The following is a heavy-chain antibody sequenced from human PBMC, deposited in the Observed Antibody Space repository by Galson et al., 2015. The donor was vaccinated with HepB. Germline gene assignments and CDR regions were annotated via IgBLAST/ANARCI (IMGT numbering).Heavy chain of an antibody. CDR1: GFAYSTYD. V-gene: IGHV3-23*01. CDR2: ISAVDAGA. CDR3: AKRRCSDGGCYGDEYEMDV. Sequence: SLRLSCASSGFAYSTYDMCWIRQAPGKGLEWVSGISAVDAGAYYADSVKGRFTISRDYSQNTLYLQMSSLRVEDTAVYYCAKRRCSDGGCYGDEYEMDVWGQGTTVTVSS. D-gene: IGHD2-15*01. J-gene: IGHJ6*02.